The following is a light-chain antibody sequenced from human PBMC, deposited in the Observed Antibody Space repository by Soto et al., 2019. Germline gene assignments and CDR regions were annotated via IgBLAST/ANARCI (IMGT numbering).Light chain of an antibody. V-gene: IGKV1-5*01. Sequence: DIQMTQSPSTLSASVGDRVTITCRASQSISSWLAWYQQKPGKAPKLLIYDASSLESGVPSRFSGSGSGTEFTLTISSLQPDDFANYYCQQYNSRFTFGPGTKVDIK. CDR2: DAS. CDR3: QQYNSRFT. CDR1: QSISSW. J-gene: IGKJ3*01.